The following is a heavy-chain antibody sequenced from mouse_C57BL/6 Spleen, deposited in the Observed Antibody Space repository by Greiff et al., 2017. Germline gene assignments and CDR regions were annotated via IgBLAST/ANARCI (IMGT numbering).Heavy chain of an antibody. CDR1: GYTFTSYW. CDR3: AISEVVAAVYLYVGG. V-gene: IGHV1-55*01. CDR2: IYPGSGGT. D-gene: IGHD1-1*02. J-gene: IGHJ1*03. Sequence: VQLQQPGAELVKPGASVKMSCKASGYTFTSYWMHWVKQRPGQGLEWIGEIYPGSGGTNYNQKFKGKATLTVDTSSSTAYMQLSSLTSEDSAVYDCAISEVVAAVYLYVGGRGTGATVTVS.